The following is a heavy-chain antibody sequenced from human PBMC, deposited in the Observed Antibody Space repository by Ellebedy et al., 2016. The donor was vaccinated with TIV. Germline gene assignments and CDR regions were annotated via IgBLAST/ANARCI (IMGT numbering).Heavy chain of an antibody. V-gene: IGHV1-18*01. CDR1: GYTFTSYG. CDR3: AKHKGGYYYYGMDV. Sequence: AASVKVSCKASGYTFTSYGISWVRQAPGQGLEWMGWISAYNGNTTYAQKLQGRVTMTTDTSTSTAYMELRSLRSDDTAVYYCAKHKGGYYYYGMDVWGQGTTVTVSS. J-gene: IGHJ6*02. CDR2: ISAYNGNT. D-gene: IGHD3-16*01.